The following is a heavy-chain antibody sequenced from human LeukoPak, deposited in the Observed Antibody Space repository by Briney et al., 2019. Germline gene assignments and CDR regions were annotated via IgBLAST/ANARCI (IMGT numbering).Heavy chain of an antibody. J-gene: IGHJ5*02. D-gene: IGHD2-2*01. CDR3: ARNYQLLSPGFAT. Sequence: SETLSLTCTVSGGSISSGDYYWSWIRQPPGKGLEWIGYIYYSGSTSYNPSLKSRVTISVDTSKTQFSLKLSSVTAADTAVYYCARNYQLLSPGFATWGQGTLVTVSS. V-gene: IGHV4-30-4*08. CDR1: GGSISSGDYY. CDR2: IYYSGST.